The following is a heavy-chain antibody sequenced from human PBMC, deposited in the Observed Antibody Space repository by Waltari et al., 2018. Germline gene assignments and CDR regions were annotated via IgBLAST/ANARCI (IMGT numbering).Heavy chain of an antibody. CDR2: INHSGSN. CDR1: GGSFSGYY. CDR3: ARGLEDCSGGSCTRGWFDP. Sequence: QVQLQQWGAGLLKPSETLSLTCAVYGGSFSGYYWSWIRQPPGKGLEWIGEINHSGSNKYNPALKSRVTISVETTKKQVSLKRSYGTAADTAVDYCARGLEDCSGGSCTRGWFDPWGKGTLVTVSS. V-gene: IGHV4-34*01. J-gene: IGHJ5*02. D-gene: IGHD2-15*01.